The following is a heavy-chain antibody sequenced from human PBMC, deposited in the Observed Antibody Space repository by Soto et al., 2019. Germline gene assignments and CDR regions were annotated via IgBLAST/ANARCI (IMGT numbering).Heavy chain of an antibody. CDR1: GGTFSSYA. J-gene: IGHJ6*02. CDR3: ASKVVAAMMYYYYGMDV. Sequence: QVQLVQSGAEVKKPGSSVKVSCKASGGTFSSYAISWVRQAPGQGLEWMGGIIPIFGTANYAQKFQGRVTITADESTSTAYMELSSLRSEDTAVYYCASKVVAAMMYYYYGMDVWGQGTTVTVSS. V-gene: IGHV1-69*01. D-gene: IGHD2-15*01. CDR2: IIPIFGTA.